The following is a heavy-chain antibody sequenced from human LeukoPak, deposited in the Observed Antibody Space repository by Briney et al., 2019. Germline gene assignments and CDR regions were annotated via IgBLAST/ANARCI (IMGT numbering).Heavy chain of an antibody. D-gene: IGHD1-7*01. CDR1: GFTFSSYW. CDR3: AKSPDTWNYGFLDY. V-gene: IGHV3-74*01. CDR2: INSDGSST. J-gene: IGHJ4*02. Sequence: GGSLRLSCAASGFTFSSYWMHWVRQAPGKGLVWVSRINSDGSSTSYADSVKGRFTISRDNAKNTLHLQMNSLRAEDTAVYYCAKSPDTWNYGFLDYWGQGTLVTVSS.